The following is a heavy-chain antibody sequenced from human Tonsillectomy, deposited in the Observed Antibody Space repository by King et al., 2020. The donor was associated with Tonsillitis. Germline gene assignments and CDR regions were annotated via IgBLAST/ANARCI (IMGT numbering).Heavy chain of an antibody. CDR1: GYSFTNYY. J-gene: IGHJ4*02. D-gene: IGHD6-19*01. CDR2: IDPSDSFS. V-gene: IGHV5-10-1*03. Sequence: VQLVESGAEVKKPGESLRISCKGSGYSFTNYYINWVRQMPGKGLEWMGKIDPSDSFSNNSPSFQGHVTISVDKSISTAYLQWSSLKASDSAIYYCATHRGGVEQWLVLFDSGGQGTLVTVSS. CDR3: ATHRGGVEQWLVLFDS.